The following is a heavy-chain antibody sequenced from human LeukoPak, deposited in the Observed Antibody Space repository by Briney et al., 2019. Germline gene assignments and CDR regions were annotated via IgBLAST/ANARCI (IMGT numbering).Heavy chain of an antibody. CDR3: ARADSSRKKYFQH. CDR2: IYYSGST. D-gene: IGHD6-13*01. Sequence: PSETLSLTCTVSGGSISSSSYYWGWIRQPPGKGLEWIGSIYYSGSTYYNPSLKSRVTISVDTSKNQFSLKLSSVTAADTAVYYCARADSSRKKYFQHWGQGTLVTVSS. CDR1: GGSISSSSYY. J-gene: IGHJ1*01. V-gene: IGHV4-39*01.